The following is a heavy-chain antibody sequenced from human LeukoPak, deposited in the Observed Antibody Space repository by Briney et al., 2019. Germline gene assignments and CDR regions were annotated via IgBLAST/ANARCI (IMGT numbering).Heavy chain of an antibody. J-gene: IGHJ3*02. CDR3: ARSSLHDYGELLDAFDI. CDR1: GGSFSGYY. CDR2: INHSGST. V-gene: IGHV4-34*01. D-gene: IGHD4-17*01. Sequence: SETLSLTCAVYGGSFSGYYWSWIRQPPGKGLEWIGEINHSGSTNYNPSLKSRVTISVDTSKNQFSLKLSSVTAADTAVYYCARSSLHDYGELLDAFDIWGQGTMVTVSS.